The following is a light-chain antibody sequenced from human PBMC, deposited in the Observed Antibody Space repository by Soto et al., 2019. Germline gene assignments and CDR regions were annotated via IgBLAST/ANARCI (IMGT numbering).Light chain of an antibody. V-gene: IGKV3-15*01. Sequence: EIVMTQSPATLSVSPGERATLSCRASQSVSSNLVWYQQKPGQAPRLLSYGASTRATGIPARFSGSGSGTEFTLTISSLQSEDFAVYYCQQYNNWPPPWTFGQGTKVEIK. CDR1: QSVSSN. CDR3: QQYNNWPPPWT. CDR2: GAS. J-gene: IGKJ1*01.